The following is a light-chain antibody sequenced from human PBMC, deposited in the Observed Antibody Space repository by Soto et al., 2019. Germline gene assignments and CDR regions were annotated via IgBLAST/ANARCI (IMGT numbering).Light chain of an antibody. CDR3: QQRSNWPPST. V-gene: IGKV3-11*01. J-gene: IGKJ2*01. CDR1: QSFNSY. CDR2: DAS. Sequence: EIVLTQSPAPLSLSQGERATLSCRATQSFNSYLAWYQQKPAQPPRILLYDASNRSTGIPARFSGSGYGTDFTLTISSLEPEDFAVYYCQQRSNWPPSTSGQGTKLEIK.